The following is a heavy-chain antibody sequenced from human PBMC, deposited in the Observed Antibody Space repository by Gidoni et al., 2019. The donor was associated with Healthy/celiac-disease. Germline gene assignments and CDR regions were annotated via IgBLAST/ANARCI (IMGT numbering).Heavy chain of an antibody. CDR3: ARDKELHVDYYYGMDV. D-gene: IGHD1-26*01. Sequence: EVQLVESGGGLVQPGGSLRLSCAASGFTFSSYSMNWVRQAPGKGLEWVSYISSSRSTIYYADSVKGRFTISRDNAKNSLYLQMNSLRAEDTAVYYCARDKELHVDYYYGMDVWGQGTTVTVSS. V-gene: IGHV3-48*01. J-gene: IGHJ6*02. CDR2: ISSSRSTI. CDR1: GFTFSSYS.